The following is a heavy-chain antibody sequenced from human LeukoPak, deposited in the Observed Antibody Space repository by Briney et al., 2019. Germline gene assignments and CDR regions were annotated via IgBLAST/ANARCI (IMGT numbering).Heavy chain of an antibody. J-gene: IGHJ4*02. CDR2: VDPEDGET. CDR1: GYTFTDYY. CDR3: ATVRSGYDSSGCLFDY. Sequence: ASVKVSCKVSGYTFTDYYMHWVQQAPGKGLEWVGLVDPEDGETIYAEKFQGRVTITADTSTDTAYMELSSLGSEDTAVYYCATVRSGYDSSGCLFDYWGQGTLVTVSS. V-gene: IGHV1-69-2*01. D-gene: IGHD3-22*01.